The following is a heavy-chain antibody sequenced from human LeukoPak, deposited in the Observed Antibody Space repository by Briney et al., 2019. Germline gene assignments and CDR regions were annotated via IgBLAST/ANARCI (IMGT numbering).Heavy chain of an antibody. D-gene: IGHD6-13*01. J-gene: IGHJ6*03. Sequence: ASVKVSCKASGYTFTGYYMHWVRQAPGQGLEWMGWIYPYSGGTNYAQKFQGRVTMTRDTSISTAYMELSRLRSDDTAVYYCARDNSSSWHSTEYYYYYMDVWGKGTTVTVSS. V-gene: IGHV1-2*02. CDR1: GYTFTGYY. CDR2: IYPYSGGT. CDR3: ARDNSSSWHSTEYYYYYMDV.